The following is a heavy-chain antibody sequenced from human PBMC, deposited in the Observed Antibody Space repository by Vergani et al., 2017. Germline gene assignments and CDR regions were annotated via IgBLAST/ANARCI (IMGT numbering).Heavy chain of an antibody. CDR3: ARCSIQNWFDP. CDR1: GGSISRYY. J-gene: IGHJ5*02. V-gene: IGHV4-59*01. Sequence: QVQLQESGPGLVKPSETLSLTCTVSGGSISRYYWSWIRQPPGKGLEWIGYIYYSGSTNSNPSLKSRVTISVDTSKNQFTLELSAVTAADTAVYYCARCSIQNWFDPWGQGTLVTVSS. D-gene: IGHD3-10*02. CDR2: IYYSGST.